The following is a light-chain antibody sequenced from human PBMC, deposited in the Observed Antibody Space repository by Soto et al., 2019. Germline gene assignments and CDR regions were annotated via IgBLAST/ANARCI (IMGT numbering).Light chain of an antibody. CDR2: KAS. CDR1: QSINDW. Sequence: DIQMTQSPSTLSASVGDRVTITCRASQSINDWVAWYQQKPGRAPKFLIYKASNLESGVPSRFSSSGSGTEFTLTISSLQPDDFATYYCQHWHGFSWTFGQGTKVEIK. CDR3: QHWHGFSWT. V-gene: IGKV1-5*03. J-gene: IGKJ1*01.